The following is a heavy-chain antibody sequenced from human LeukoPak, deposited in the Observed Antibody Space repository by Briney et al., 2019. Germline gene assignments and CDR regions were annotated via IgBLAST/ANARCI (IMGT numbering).Heavy chain of an antibody. D-gene: IGHD2-15*01. Sequence: GGSLRLSCAVSGFTFSSYAMSWVRQAPGKGLEWVSAISGSGGSTYYADSVKGRFTISRDNSKNTIYLQMNSLRAEDTAVYYCAKVPRYCSGGSCYAGYFELWGRGTLVTVSS. V-gene: IGHV3-23*01. J-gene: IGHJ2*01. CDR3: AKVPRYCSGGSCYAGYFEL. CDR1: GFTFSSYA. CDR2: ISGSGGST.